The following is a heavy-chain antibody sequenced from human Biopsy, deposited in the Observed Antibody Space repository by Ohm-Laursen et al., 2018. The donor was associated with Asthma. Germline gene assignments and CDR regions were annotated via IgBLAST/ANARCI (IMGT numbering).Heavy chain of an antibody. D-gene: IGHD6-19*01. V-gene: IGHV1-69*01. CDR2: IKTVFGTT. CDR1: GGTFSNYA. J-gene: IGHJ6*02. CDR3: ARCQVGYSSGWSLLLKKIYYSGMDV. Sequence: SSVKVSCKAPGGTFSNYAISWVRQAPGQGLEWLGGIKTVFGTTNYAQKFQGRVTITADESTSTAYMEVTSLRSEDTAIYYFARCQVGYSSGWSLLLKKIYYSGMDVWGQGTAVTVSS.